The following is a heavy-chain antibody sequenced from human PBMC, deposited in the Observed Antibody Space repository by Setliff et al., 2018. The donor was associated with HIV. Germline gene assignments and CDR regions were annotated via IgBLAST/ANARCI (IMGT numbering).Heavy chain of an antibody. V-gene: IGHV3-66*02. CDR1: GLTFSRYA. CDR3: ARSSLYNSALDF. D-gene: IGHD3-10*01. Sequence: PGGSLRLSCEVSGLTFSRYAVSWVRQAPGKGLEWVSVIYSGGSTYHADSVKGRFTLSRDNSKNTLYLQMDSLRPEDTAIYYCARSSLYNSALDFWGQGTLVTVSS. CDR2: IYSGGST. J-gene: IGHJ4*02.